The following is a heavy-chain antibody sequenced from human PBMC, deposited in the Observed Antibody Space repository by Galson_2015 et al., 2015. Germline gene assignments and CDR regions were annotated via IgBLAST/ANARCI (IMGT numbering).Heavy chain of an antibody. CDR3: ARELGSIKDDS. CDR1: GFTFSTYD. CDR2: ISSSGTII. Sequence: SLRLSCAASGFTFSTYDMNWVRQAPGKGLEWVSYISSSGTIIYQADSVKGRFTISRDNAKNSLYLQMNSLRAEDTAVYYCARELGSIKDDSWGQGTLVTVSS. J-gene: IGHJ4*02. V-gene: IGHV3-48*03. D-gene: IGHD7-27*01.